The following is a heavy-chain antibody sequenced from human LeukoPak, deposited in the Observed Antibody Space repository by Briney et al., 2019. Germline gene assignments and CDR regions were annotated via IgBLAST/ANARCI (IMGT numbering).Heavy chain of an antibody. D-gene: IGHD3-3*01. V-gene: IGHV4-59*01. CDR2: IYYSGST. J-gene: IGHJ6*03. Sequence: PSETLSLTCTVSGVSFSSYYRSWIRQPPGKGLEWIGYIYYSGSTNYNPSLKRRVTISVDTSRNQCSLRLTSVTAAHTGVYYCARGGSYYDFWSGYYDYYYYMDVWGKGTTVTVSS. CDR1: GVSFSSYY. CDR3: ARGGSYYDFWSGYYDYYYYMDV.